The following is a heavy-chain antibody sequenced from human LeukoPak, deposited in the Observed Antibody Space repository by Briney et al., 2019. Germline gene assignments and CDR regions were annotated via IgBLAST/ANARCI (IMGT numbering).Heavy chain of an antibody. CDR2: FDPEDGET. Sequence: ASVKVSCKVSGYTLTELSMHWVRQAPGKGLEWMGGFDPEDGETIYAQEFQGRVTMTEDTSTDTAYMELSSLRSEDTAVYYCATDLRDDSSGYYSPDFDYWGQGTLVTVSS. J-gene: IGHJ4*02. V-gene: IGHV1-24*01. CDR3: ATDLRDDSSGYYSPDFDY. CDR1: GYTLTELS. D-gene: IGHD3-22*01.